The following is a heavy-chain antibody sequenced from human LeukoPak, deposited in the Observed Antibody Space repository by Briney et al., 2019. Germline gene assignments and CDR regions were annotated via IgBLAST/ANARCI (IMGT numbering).Heavy chain of an antibody. CDR1: GYTFTSYG. D-gene: IGHD1-26*01. CDR2: ISAYNGNT. Sequence: ASVKASCKASGYTFTSYGISWVRQAPGQGLEWMGWISAYNGNTNYAQKLQGRVTMTTDTSTSTAYMELRSLRSDDTAVYYCARSRGYSGSYYGAFDIWGQGTMVTVSS. V-gene: IGHV1-18*01. J-gene: IGHJ3*02. CDR3: ARSRGYSGSYYGAFDI.